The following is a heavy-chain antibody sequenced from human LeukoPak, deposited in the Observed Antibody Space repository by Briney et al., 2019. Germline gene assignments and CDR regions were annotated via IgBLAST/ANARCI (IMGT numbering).Heavy chain of an antibody. D-gene: IGHD3-16*01. J-gene: IGHJ6*03. CDR3: AGGSNTYYYYYYMDV. V-gene: IGHV4-4*09. CDR2: IYTGGST. Sequence: SETLSLTCTVSGGSLSRYYWSWIRQPPGKGLEWIGYIYTGGSTNYNPSLKSRVTISVDTSKNQFSLKLSSVTAADTAVYYCAGGSNTYYYYYYMDVWGKGTTVTVSS. CDR1: GGSLSRYY.